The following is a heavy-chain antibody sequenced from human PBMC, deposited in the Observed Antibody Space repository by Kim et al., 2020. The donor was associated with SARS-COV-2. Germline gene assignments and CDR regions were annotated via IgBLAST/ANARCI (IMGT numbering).Heavy chain of an antibody. CDR3: AISPPYGSGSYYY. J-gene: IGHJ4*02. D-gene: IGHD3-10*01. V-gene: IGHV4-31*03. Sequence: SETLSLTCTVSGGSISSGGYYWSWIRQHPGKGLEWIGYIYYSGSTYYNPSLKSRVTISVDTSKNQFSLKLSSVTAADTAVYYCAISPPYGSGSYYYWGQGTLVTVSS. CDR2: IYYSGST. CDR1: GGSISSGGYY.